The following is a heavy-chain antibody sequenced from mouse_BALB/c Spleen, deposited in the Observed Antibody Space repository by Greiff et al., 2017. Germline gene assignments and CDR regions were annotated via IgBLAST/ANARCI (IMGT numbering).Heavy chain of an antibody. V-gene: IGHV6-6*02. J-gene: IGHJ3*01. Sequence: EVKLMESGGGLVQPGGSMKLSCVASGFTFSNYWMNWVRQSPEKGLEWVAEIRLKSNNYATHYAESVKGRFTISRDDSKSSVYLQMNNLRAEDTGIYYCTGGDGYPPWFAYWGQGTLVTVSA. CDR3: TGGDGYPPWFAY. CDR1: GFTFSNYW. D-gene: IGHD2-3*01. CDR2: IRLKSNNYAT.